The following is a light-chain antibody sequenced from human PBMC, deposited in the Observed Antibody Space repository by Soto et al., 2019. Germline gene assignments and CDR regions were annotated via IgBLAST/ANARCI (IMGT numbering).Light chain of an antibody. V-gene: IGLV2-11*01. Sequence: GASSDVGSYNYISWYQQHPGKAPKLVIYDVSKRPSGVPDRFSGSKSGNTASLTISGLQAEDEADYYCCSYEGSYKYVFGTGTKVTVL. J-gene: IGLJ1*01. CDR2: DVS. CDR3: CSYEGSYKYV. CDR1: SSDVGSYNY.